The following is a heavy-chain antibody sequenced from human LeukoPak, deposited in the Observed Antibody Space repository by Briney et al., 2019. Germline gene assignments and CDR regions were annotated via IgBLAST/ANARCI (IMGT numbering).Heavy chain of an antibody. CDR2: ISAYNGDT. J-gene: IGHJ4*02. V-gene: IGHV1-18*01. CDR1: GGTFSSYA. D-gene: IGHD3-10*01. CDR3: ARDTALIITPGGPDY. Sequence: ASVKVSCKASGGTFSSYAISWVQQAPGQGLEWMGWISAYNGDTKYAQNLQGRVTLTTDTSTGTAYMELRSLTSDDTALYYCARDTALIITPGGPDYWGRGTLITVSS.